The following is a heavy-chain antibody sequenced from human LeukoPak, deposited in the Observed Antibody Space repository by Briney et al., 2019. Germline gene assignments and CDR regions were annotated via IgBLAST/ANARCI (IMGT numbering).Heavy chain of an antibody. Sequence: GGSLRLSCASPGFTFSSIGIPWVGQAPGKGLKWVAFIRNDGRDNRYAESVKGRFTISMDNPKNTVYLQMNSLRAEGTAIYYCAKSNKYDVWSGDWGQGTLVTVSS. J-gene: IGHJ4*02. CDR1: GFTFSSIG. CDR2: IRNDGRDN. D-gene: IGHD3-3*01. V-gene: IGHV3-30*02. CDR3: AKSNKYDVWSGD.